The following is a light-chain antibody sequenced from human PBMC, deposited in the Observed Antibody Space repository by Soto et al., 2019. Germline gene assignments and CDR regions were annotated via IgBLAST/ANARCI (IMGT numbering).Light chain of an antibody. J-gene: IGLJ3*02. Sequence: QAVVTQPPSVSGAPGQRVTISCTGSSSNIGAGYDVHWYQQLPGTAPKLLIYGNSNRPSAVPDRFSGSKSGTSASLAITGLQAEDEADYYCQSYDSSLSGSKVFGGGTKLTVL. CDR3: QSYDSSLSGSKV. CDR1: SSNIGAGYD. V-gene: IGLV1-40*01. CDR2: GNS.